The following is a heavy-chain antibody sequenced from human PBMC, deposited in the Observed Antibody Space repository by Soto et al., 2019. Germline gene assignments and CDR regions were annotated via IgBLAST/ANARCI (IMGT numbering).Heavy chain of an antibody. Sequence: QLQLQESGPGLVKPSETLSLTCTVSGGSISSSSYYWGWIRQPPGKGLEWIGSIYYSGSTYYNPPRNSRVTISVDTSKTPFSLKLSSVTAADTAVSYCARPTPDYFDYWGQGTLVTVSS. J-gene: IGHJ4*02. CDR3: ARPTPDYFDY. CDR1: GGSISSSSYY. V-gene: IGHV4-39*01. CDR2: IYYSGST. D-gene: IGHD2-15*01.